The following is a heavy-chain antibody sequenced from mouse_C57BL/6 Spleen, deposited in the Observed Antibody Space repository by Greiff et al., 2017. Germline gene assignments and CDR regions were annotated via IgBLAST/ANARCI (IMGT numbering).Heavy chain of an antibody. J-gene: IGHJ4*01. Sequence: EVQLVESGPGLVKPSQSLSLTCSVTGYSITSGYYWNWIRQFPGNKLEWMGYISYDGSNNYNPSLKNRISITRDTSKNQFFLKLNSVTTEDTATYYCARDDPHYGNYEAMDYWGQGTSVTVSS. CDR1: GYSITSGYY. V-gene: IGHV3-6*01. D-gene: IGHD2-1*01. CDR2: ISYDGSN. CDR3: ARDDPHYGNYEAMDY.